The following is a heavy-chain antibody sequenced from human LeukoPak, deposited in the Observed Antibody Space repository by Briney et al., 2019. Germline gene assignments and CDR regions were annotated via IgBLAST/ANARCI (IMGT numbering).Heavy chain of an antibody. Sequence: SETLSLTCTVSGGSISSYYWSWIRQPPGKGLEWIGYIYYSGSTNYNPSLKSRVTISVDTSKNQFSLKLSSVTAADTAVYYCASLGYHAGYSSGWYRSAPLDYWGQGTLVTVSS. J-gene: IGHJ4*02. D-gene: IGHD6-19*01. V-gene: IGHV4-59*08. CDR1: GGSISSYY. CDR2: IYYSGST. CDR3: ASLGYHAGYSSGWYRSAPLDY.